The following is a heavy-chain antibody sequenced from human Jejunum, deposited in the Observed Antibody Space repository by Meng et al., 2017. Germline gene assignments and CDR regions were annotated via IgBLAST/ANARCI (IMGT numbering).Heavy chain of an antibody. J-gene: IGHJ5*02. CDR1: GFSFSSYE. V-gene: IGHV3-48*03. D-gene: IGHD2-8*02. Sequence: GGSLRLSCAASGFSFSSYEMNWVGQAPGKGLEWVSYIGSSGGPTFYADSVRGRFTISRYNAKNTSYLQMDSLGVEDTAIYYCARHYCTDNTCPYENNWFNPWGQGTLVTVSS. CDR3: ARHYCTDNTCPYENNWFNP. CDR2: IGSSGGPT.